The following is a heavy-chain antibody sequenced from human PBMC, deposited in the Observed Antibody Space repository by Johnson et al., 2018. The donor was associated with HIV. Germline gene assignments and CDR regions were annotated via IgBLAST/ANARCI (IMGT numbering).Heavy chain of an antibody. CDR3: ARAPYNWNLGLFDAFDV. CDR2: IGTAGET. CDR1: GFTFRSYD. V-gene: IGHV3-13*01. D-gene: IGHD1-7*01. J-gene: IGHJ3*01. Sequence: VESGGVVVQPGGSLRLSCAASGFTFRSYDMHWVRQVTGKGLEWVSAIGTAGETNYPGSVKGRFTISRENAKNTLYLQMNSLRAEDTAVYYCARAPYNWNLGLFDAFDVWGQGTKVTVSA.